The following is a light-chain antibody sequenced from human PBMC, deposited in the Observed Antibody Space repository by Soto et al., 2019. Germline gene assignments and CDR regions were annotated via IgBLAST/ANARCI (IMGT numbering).Light chain of an antibody. CDR1: SSDVEKYDL. V-gene: IGLV2-23*02. Sequence: QSALTHPASVSGSPGHAITVSCTGTSSDVEKYDLVSWYQQHPGQAPKVIIYGVTKRPSGVSNRFSGKRSGNTASLTISGLRAEAEAEYCCCSCAGVNSWVFGGGTKVTVL. CDR2: GVT. J-gene: IGLJ3*02. CDR3: CSCAGVNSWV.